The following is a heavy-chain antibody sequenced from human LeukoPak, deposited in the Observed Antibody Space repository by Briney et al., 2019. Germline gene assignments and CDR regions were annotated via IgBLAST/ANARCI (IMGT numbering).Heavy chain of an antibody. CDR2: INHSGST. Sequence: SETLSLTCAVYGGSFSGYYWSWIRQPPGKGLEWIGEINHSGSTNYNPSLKSRVTISVDTSKNQFSLKLSSVTAADTAVYYCARVRSSSWSPFEYFQHWARAPWSPSPQ. CDR1: GGSFSGYY. J-gene: IGHJ1*01. CDR3: ARVRSSSWSPFEYFQH. V-gene: IGHV4-34*01. D-gene: IGHD6-13*01.